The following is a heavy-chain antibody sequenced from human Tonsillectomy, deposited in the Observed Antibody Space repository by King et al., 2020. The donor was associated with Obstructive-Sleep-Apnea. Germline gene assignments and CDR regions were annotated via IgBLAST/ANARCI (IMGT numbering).Heavy chain of an antibody. Sequence: QLQESGPGLVKPSQTLSLTCTVSGGSISSVGYYRSWIRQHPGKGLEWIGDIYYSGSTYYNPSLKSRVTISVDTPKNQFSLKLSSVTAADTAVYYCARGAMTLGAFDIWGQGTMVTVSS. CDR1: GGSISSVGYY. CDR2: IYYSGST. J-gene: IGHJ3*02. V-gene: IGHV4-31*03. CDR3: ARGAMTLGAFDI. D-gene: IGHD2-2*01.